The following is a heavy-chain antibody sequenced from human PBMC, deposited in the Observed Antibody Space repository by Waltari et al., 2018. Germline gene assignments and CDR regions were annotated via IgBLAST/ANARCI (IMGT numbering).Heavy chain of an antibody. D-gene: IGHD3-22*01. CDR2: IIPSFGTA. CDR3: ARIGDYYDSSGYLPTGAFDI. V-gene: IGHV1-69*14. CDR1: GGTFSSYA. Sequence: QVQLVQSGAEVKKPGSSVKVSCKASGGTFSSYAISWVRQAPGQGLEWMGGIIPSFGTANYPQKFQGRVTITADKSTSTAYMELSSLRSEDTAVYYCARIGDYYDSSGYLPTGAFDIWGQGTMVTVSS. J-gene: IGHJ3*02.